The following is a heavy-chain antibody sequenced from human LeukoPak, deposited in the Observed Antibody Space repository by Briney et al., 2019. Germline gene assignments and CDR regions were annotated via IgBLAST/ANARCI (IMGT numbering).Heavy chain of an antibody. D-gene: IGHD3-10*01. J-gene: IGHJ4*02. Sequence: SETLSLTCTVSGGSISSYYWSWLRQPPGKGLEWIGYIYYSGSTNYNPPLKSRVTISVDTSKNQFSLKLSSVTAADTAVYYCAREAPDYGSGSYYFDYWGQGILVTVSS. CDR1: GGSISSYY. CDR2: IYYSGST. CDR3: AREAPDYGSGSYYFDY. V-gene: IGHV4-59*01.